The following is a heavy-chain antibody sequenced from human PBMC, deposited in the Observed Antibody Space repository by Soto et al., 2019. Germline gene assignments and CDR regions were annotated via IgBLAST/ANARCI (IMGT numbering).Heavy chain of an antibody. Sequence: QEQLQQWGAGLLKPSETLSLTCAVYGGSFSGYSWTWIRQPPGKGLEWVGEINHSGSTNYNPSLKSRVTISVDTSKNQFSLRLRSVTAADTAVYYCARGFRELQLKYYYYFYLMDVWGQGTTVTVSS. CDR3: ARGFRELQLKYYYYFYLMDV. V-gene: IGHV4-34*01. D-gene: IGHD1-7*01. CDR2: INHSGST. CDR1: GGSFSGYS. J-gene: IGHJ6*02.